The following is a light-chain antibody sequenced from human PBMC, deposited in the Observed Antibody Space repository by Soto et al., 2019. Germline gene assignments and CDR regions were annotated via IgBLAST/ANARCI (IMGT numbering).Light chain of an antibody. Sequence: ELVFTQSPGTLSLSPGARATLSCRASQSVTSNYLAWYQQKPGKAPRLLIHGISNRATGVPDRFSGSGYGTDGILTISSLEPEDGELYYCQQYGSSPITFGQGTRLEIK. CDR1: QSVTSNY. CDR2: GIS. J-gene: IGKJ5*01. V-gene: IGKV3-20*01. CDR3: QQYGSSPIT.